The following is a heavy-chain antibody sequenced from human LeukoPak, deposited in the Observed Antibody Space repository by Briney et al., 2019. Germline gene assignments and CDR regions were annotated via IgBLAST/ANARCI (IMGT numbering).Heavy chain of an antibody. J-gene: IGHJ4*02. D-gene: IGHD6-13*01. CDR3: ARLPYSSSWYGIYYFDY. CDR1: GDSISSSSYY. V-gene: IGHV4-39*01. CDR2: IYSSGST. Sequence: SETLSLTCTVSGDSISSSSYYWGWIRQPPGKGLEWIGSIYSSGSTYYNPSLKSRVTISVDTSKNQFSLILSSVTAAGTAVYYCARLPYSSSWYGIYYFDYWGQGTLVTVSS.